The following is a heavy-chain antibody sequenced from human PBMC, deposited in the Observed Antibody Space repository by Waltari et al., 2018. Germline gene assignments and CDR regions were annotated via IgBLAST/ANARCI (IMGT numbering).Heavy chain of an antibody. CDR2: TSPGKSGS. CDR1: GYTFTTYW. CDR3: ARGRGSSPGPYATGPKWFDS. J-gene: IGHJ5*01. Sequence: EVQLVQSGAEVKKPGESLKISCMGSGYTFTTYWIGWVRQMPGKGLEWGATTSPGKSGSVYGPSLAGQVSVSAGRSFNTACLQWSSLRASDTAMYYCARGRGSSPGPYATGPKWFDSWGPGTLVTVSS. V-gene: IGHV5-51*01. D-gene: IGHD2-8*01.